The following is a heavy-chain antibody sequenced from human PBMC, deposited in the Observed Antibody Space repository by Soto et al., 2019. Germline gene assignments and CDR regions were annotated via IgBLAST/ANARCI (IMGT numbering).Heavy chain of an antibody. CDR1: GFTFRTYA. CDR2: IIGSGGST. V-gene: IGHV3-23*01. Sequence: GGSLRLSCAASGFTFRTYAMNWVRQVPGKGLEWVSGIIGSGGSTYYADSVKGRFTISRDNSKNTVFLQMNRLRAEDTAVYFCAKGIQQLVYHTGMDVWGQGTTVTVSS. J-gene: IGHJ6*02. D-gene: IGHD6-13*01. CDR3: AKGIQQLVYHTGMDV.